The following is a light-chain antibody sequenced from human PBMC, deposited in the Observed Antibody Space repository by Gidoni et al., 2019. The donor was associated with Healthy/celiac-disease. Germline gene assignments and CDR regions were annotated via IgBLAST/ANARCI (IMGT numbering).Light chain of an antibody. CDR2: AAS. J-gene: IGKJ4*01. Sequence: DFQMPQPPSSLSASVGDRVTITCRASQSISSYLNWYQQKPGKAPKLLIYAASSSQSGVPSRFSGSGSGTDFTLTISSLQPEDFATYYCQQSYSTPRTFGGGTKVEIK. CDR1: QSISSY. V-gene: IGKV1-39*01. CDR3: QQSYSTPRT.